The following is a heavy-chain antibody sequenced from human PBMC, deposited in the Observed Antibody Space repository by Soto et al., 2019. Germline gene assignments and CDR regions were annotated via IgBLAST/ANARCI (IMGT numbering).Heavy chain of an antibody. Sequence: QLQLQESGPGLVKPSETLSLSCTVSGGSISSNNYHWGWIRQPPGKGLDWIGTIYYSRTTYYMPSPTSRVTISVATTNTQFSLKLISLTAADTPVYSCPILLTAAAHTDYWGQGTLVTVSS. D-gene: IGHD2-2*01. CDR1: GGSISSNNYH. CDR3: PILLTAAAHTDY. J-gene: IGHJ4*02. V-gene: IGHV4-39*01. CDR2: IYYSRTT.